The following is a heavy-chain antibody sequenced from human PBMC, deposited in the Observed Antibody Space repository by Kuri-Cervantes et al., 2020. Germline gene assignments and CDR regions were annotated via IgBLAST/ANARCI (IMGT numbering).Heavy chain of an antibody. CDR1: GYSISSGYY. CDR3: ARGLVVVPAARKVGAFDI. V-gene: IGHV4-38-2*01. D-gene: IGHD2-2*01. Sequence: GSLRLSCAASGYSISSGYYWGWIRQPPGRGLEWIGSIYHSGSTYYNPSLKSRVTISVDTSKNQFSLKLSSVTAADTAVYYCARGLVVVPAARKVGAFDIWGQGTMVTVSS. CDR2: IYHSGST. J-gene: IGHJ3*02.